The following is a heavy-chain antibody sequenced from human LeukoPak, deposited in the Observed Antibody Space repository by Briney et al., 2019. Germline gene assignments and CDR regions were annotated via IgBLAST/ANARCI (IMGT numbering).Heavy chain of an antibody. CDR2: ISGSGDNT. J-gene: IGHJ4*02. Sequence: GGSLRLFCAASGFTFSSYAMSWVRQGPGKRLEWVSGISGSGDNTYYADSVKGRFTISRDNSKNTLYVQVNSLGTEDTAAYYCAKGSYYDSSGSFYFDYWGQGTLVTVSS. CDR1: GFTFSSYA. V-gene: IGHV3-23*01. D-gene: IGHD3-22*01. CDR3: AKGSYYDSSGSFYFDY.